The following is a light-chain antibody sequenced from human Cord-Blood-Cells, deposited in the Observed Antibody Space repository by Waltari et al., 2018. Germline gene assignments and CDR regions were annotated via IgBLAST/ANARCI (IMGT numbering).Light chain of an antibody. CDR1: SIEAGSYNY. CDR2: DVS. V-gene: IGLV2-11*01. Sequence: QSALTQSSSVSGSPGQSVTISCTGTSIEAGSYNYVSVYQQHPGKAPKLMIYDVSKRPSGVPDRFSGSKSGNTASLTISGLQAEDEADYYCCSYAGSYTYVFGTGTKVTVL. J-gene: IGLJ1*01. CDR3: CSYAGSYTYV.